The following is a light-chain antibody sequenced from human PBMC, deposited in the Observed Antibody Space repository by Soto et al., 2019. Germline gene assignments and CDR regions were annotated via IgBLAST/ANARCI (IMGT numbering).Light chain of an antibody. CDR1: QTISIY. V-gene: IGKV1-39*01. Sequence: DIQMTHSPSSLSASILYIVTITFRSSQTISIYLNWYQQKPGKAPKLLIYAASSLQSGVPSRFSGSGSGTDFTLTISSLQSEDFAVYYCKQYKNWPLFGQGTRLEIK. J-gene: IGKJ5*01. CDR2: AAS. CDR3: KQYKNWPL.